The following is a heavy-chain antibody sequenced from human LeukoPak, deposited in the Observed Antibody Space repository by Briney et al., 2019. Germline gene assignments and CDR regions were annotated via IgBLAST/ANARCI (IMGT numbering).Heavy chain of an antibody. D-gene: IGHD3-3*01. Sequence: ASVKVSCKASGGTFSSYAISWVRQAPGQGLEWMGGIIPIFGTANYAQKFQGRVTITTDESTSTAYMELSSLRSEDTAVYYCARVIYYDFWSGFDAFDIWGQGTMVTVSS. CDR1: GGTFSSYA. J-gene: IGHJ3*02. V-gene: IGHV1-69*05. CDR2: IIPIFGTA. CDR3: ARVIYYDFWSGFDAFDI.